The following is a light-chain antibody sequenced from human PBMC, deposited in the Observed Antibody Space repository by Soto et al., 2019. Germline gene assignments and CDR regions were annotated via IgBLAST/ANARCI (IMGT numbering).Light chain of an antibody. Sequence: QSVLTQPPSASGSPGQSVTISCTGTSSDVGGYNSVSWYQQHAGKAPKLVIYEVTKRPSGVPNRFSGSKSGNTASLTVSGLRTEDEADYYCCSYAATNTLIFGGGTKLTVL. V-gene: IGLV2-8*01. CDR2: EVT. CDR1: SSDVGGYNS. J-gene: IGLJ2*01. CDR3: CSYAATNTLI.